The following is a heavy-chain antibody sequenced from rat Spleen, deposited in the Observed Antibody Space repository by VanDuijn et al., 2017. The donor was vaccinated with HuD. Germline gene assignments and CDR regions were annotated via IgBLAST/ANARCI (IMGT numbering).Heavy chain of an antibody. CDR3: ARRHYGYTDYFDY. CDR2: ISYDGSST. Sequence: VQLKESGPGLVQPSQTLSLTCTVSGFSLTSDGVSWVRQPPGKGLEWVATISYDGSSTYYRDSVKGRFTISTDNAKSTLSLQMDSLRSEDTATYYCARRHYGYTDYFDYWGQGVMVTVSS. D-gene: IGHD1-9*01. V-gene: IGHV5-29*01. CDR1: GFSLTSDG. J-gene: IGHJ2*01.